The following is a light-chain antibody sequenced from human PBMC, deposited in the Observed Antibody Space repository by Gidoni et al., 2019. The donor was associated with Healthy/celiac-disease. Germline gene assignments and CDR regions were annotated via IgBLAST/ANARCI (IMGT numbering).Light chain of an antibody. CDR3: QTWGTGVVV. CDR2: LNSDGSH. CDR1: SGNSSYA. Sequence: QLVLTQSRYASASLGASVKLTCTLSSGNSSYAIAWHQQQPEKGPRYLMKLNSDGSHSKGDGIPDRFSGSSSWAERYLTISSLQSEDEADYYCQTWGTGVVVFGGGTKLTVL. J-gene: IGLJ2*01. V-gene: IGLV4-69*01.